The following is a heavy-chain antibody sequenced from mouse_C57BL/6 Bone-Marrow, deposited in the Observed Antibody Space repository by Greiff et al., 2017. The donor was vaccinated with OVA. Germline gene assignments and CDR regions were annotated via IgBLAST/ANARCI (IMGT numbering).Heavy chain of an antibody. CDR3: ARNFYPGGDY. Sequence: QVQLQQPGAELVRPGTSVKLSCKASGYTFTSYWMHWVKQRPGQGLEWIGVIDPSDSYTNYNQKFKGKATLTVDTSSSTAYMQLSSLTSEDSAVYYCARNFYPGGDYWGQGTTLTVSS. J-gene: IGHJ2*01. CDR1: GYTFTSYW. V-gene: IGHV1-59*01. CDR2: IDPSDSYT.